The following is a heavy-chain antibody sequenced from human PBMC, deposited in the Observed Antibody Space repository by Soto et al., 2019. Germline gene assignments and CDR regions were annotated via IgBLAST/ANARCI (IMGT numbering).Heavy chain of an antibody. V-gene: IGHV3-9*01. CDR3: AKRVAGWYYFDY. CDR1: GFTFADYA. D-gene: IGHD2-15*01. CDR2: ISWHVGSI. J-gene: IGHJ4*02. Sequence: EVQLVESGGGLVQPGRSLTLSCAASGFTFADYAIHWVRQAPGQGLEWVSGISWHVGSIAYADSVKGRFTFSRDNAKNSLYVQMSSLRAEDTALFFCAKRVAGWYYFDYWGQATLVTGSS.